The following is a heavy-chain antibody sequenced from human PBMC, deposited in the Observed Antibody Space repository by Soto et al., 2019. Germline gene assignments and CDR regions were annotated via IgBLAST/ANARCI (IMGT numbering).Heavy chain of an antibody. Sequence: SVKVSCKASGGTFSSYAISWVRQAPGQGLEWMGGIIPIFGTANYAQKFQGRVTITADESTSTAYMELSSLRSEDTAVYYCARGELVRVHGSSGYFYGMDVWGQGTTVTVSS. J-gene: IGHJ6*02. V-gene: IGHV1-69*13. CDR2: IIPIFGTA. CDR1: GGTFSSYA. D-gene: IGHD3-22*01. CDR3: ARGELVRVHGSSGYFYGMDV.